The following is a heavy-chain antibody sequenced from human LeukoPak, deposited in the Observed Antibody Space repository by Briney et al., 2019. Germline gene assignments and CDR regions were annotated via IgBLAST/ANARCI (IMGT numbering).Heavy chain of an antibody. V-gene: IGHV3-48*01. J-gene: IGHJ3*02. CDR1: GFTFSSYW. CDR2: ISSSSSTI. D-gene: IGHD3-22*01. Sequence: PSGGSLRLSCAASGFTFSSYWMSWVRQAPGKGLEWVSYISSSSSTIYYADSVKGRFTISRDNAKNSLYLQMNSLRAEDTAVYYCAREGYDSNSGGGPNAFDIWGQGTMVTVSS. CDR3: AREGYDSNSGGGPNAFDI.